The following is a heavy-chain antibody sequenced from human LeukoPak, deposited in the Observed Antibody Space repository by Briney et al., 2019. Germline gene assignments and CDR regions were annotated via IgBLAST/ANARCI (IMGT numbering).Heavy chain of an antibody. Sequence: PGGSLRLSCAASGFTFSSYSMNWVRQAPGKGLEWVSSISSSSSYICYADSVKGRFTISRDNAKNSLYLQMNSLRAEDTAVYYCARDRSSGPAFDYWGQGTLVTVSS. CDR2: ISSSSSYI. V-gene: IGHV3-21*01. CDR1: GFTFSSYS. J-gene: IGHJ4*02. D-gene: IGHD3-22*01. CDR3: ARDRSSGPAFDY.